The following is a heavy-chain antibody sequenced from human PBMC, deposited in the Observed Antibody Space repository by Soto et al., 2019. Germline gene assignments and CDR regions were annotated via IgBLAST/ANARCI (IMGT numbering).Heavy chain of an antibody. CDR1: VFTFISYA. V-gene: IGHV3-23*01. Sequence: GWSLRLSCASSVFTFISYAMSWVRQAPGKGLEWVSAISGSGGSTYYADSVKGRFTISRDNSKNTLYLQMNSLRAEDTAVYYCAKEQRSISRTDYWGQGTLVTVSS. J-gene: IGHJ4*02. CDR3: AKEQRSISRTDY. D-gene: IGHD6-25*01. CDR2: ISGSGGST.